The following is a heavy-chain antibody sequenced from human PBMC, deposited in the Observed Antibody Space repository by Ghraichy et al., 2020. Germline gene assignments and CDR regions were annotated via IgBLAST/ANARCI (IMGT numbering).Heavy chain of an antibody. CDR2: ISSSSSYI. Sequence: GGSLRLSCAASGFTFSSYSMNWVRQAPGKGLEWVSSISSSSSYIYYADSVKGRFTISRDNAKNSLYLQMNSLRAEDTAVYYCARGPGFGRFDYWGQGTLVTVSS. CDR3: ARGPGFGRFDY. V-gene: IGHV3-21*01. D-gene: IGHD3-10*01. J-gene: IGHJ4*02. CDR1: GFTFSSYS.